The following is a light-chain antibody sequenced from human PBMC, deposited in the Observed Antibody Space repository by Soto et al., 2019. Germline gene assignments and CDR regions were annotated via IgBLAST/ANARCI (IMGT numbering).Light chain of an antibody. Sequence: EIVLTQSPGTLSLSPGERATLSCRASQSVSSSYLAWYQQNPGQAPSLLIYGASSRATGIPDRFSGSGSGTDFTLTISRLEPEDVAVYYCQQYGSSPDTFGQGTKLEIK. CDR3: QQYGSSPDT. CDR1: QSVSSSY. CDR2: GAS. J-gene: IGKJ2*01. V-gene: IGKV3-20*01.